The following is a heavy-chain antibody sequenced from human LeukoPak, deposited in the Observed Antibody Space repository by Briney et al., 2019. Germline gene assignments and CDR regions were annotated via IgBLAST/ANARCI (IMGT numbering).Heavy chain of an antibody. V-gene: IGHV4-59*01. D-gene: IGHD3-10*01. CDR3: ARANYGSGTYYDQFDY. CDR1: GGSISSYY. Sequence: SETLSLTCTVSGGSISSYYWSWLRQPPGQGLEWIGHIYYRGSTNYNPFLKSRVTISVDTSKNQFSLRLSSLTAADTAVYYCARANYGSGTYYDQFDYWGQGTLVTVSS. J-gene: IGHJ4*02. CDR2: IYYRGST.